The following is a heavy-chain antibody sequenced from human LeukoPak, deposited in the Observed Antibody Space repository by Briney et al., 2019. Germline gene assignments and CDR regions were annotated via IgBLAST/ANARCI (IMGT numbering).Heavy chain of an antibody. J-gene: IGHJ4*02. V-gene: IGHV1-18*01. CDR3: ARKNYYYDSSGYYSYYFDY. CDR2: ISAYNGNT. CDR1: GYTFTSYG. D-gene: IGHD3-22*01. Sequence: GASVKVSCKASGYTFTSYGISWVRQAPGQGLEWMGWISAYNGNTNYAQKLQGRVTITADESTSTAYMELSSLRSEDTAVYYCARKNYYYDSSGYYSYYFDYWGQGTLVTVSS.